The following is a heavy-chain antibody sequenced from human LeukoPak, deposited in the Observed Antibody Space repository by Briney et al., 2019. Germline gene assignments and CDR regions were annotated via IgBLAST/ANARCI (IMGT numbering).Heavy chain of an antibody. Sequence: GGSLRLSCAASGFSFDDYAMHWVRQVPGKGLEWVSSISWSSDTIAYADSVKGRFTISRDNAKNTLYLQMNSLRADDTAIYYCARDWAWGGFDHWGQGALVTVSP. V-gene: IGHV3-9*01. CDR1: GFSFDDYA. J-gene: IGHJ4*02. CDR3: ARDWAWGGFDH. D-gene: IGHD3-16*01. CDR2: ISWSSDTI.